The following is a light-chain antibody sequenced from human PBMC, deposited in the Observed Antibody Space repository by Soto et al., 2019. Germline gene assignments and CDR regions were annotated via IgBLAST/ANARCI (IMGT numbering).Light chain of an antibody. CDR2: DAS. Sequence: AIQMTQSPSSLSASVGDRVTITCRASQGIGRDLTWYQQKPGKAPKLLIYDASRLQSGVPSRFSGIGSGTDFTLTISSLQPEDFATYYCLQDYNFPRTFGQGTKVEI. V-gene: IGKV1-6*01. CDR1: QGIGRD. CDR3: LQDYNFPRT. J-gene: IGKJ1*01.